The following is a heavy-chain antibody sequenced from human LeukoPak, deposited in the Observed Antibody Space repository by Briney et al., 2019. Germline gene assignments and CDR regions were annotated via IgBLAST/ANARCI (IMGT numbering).Heavy chain of an antibody. D-gene: IGHD4-17*01. CDR2: IYWNDDK. J-gene: IGHJ4*02. Sequence: SGPTLVNPTPPLTLTCTFSGFSLSTSGVGVGWIRQPPGKALEWLALIYWNDDKRYSPSLKSRLTITKDTSKNQVVLTMTNMDPVDTATYYCAQTTTVTTIGPYFDYWGQGTLVTVSS. V-gene: IGHV2-5*01. CDR1: GFSLSTSGVG. CDR3: AQTTTVTTIGPYFDY.